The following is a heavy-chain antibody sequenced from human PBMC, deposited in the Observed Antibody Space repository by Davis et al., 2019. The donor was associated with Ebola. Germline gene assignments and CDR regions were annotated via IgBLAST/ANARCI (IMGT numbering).Heavy chain of an antibody. D-gene: IGHD2-21*02. CDR2: IYYSGST. Sequence: MPSETLSLTCTVSGYSISSGYYWGWIRQPPGKGLEWIGYIYYSGSTNYNPSLKSRVTISVDTSKNQFSLKLSSVTAADTAVYYCARLCLAVTAGCYYGMDVWGQGTTVTVSS. CDR1: GYSISSGYY. J-gene: IGHJ6*02. CDR3: ARLCLAVTAGCYYGMDV. V-gene: IGHV4-38-2*02.